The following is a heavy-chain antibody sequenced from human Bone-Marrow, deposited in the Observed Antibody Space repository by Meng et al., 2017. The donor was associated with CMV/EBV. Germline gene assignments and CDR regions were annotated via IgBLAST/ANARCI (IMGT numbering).Heavy chain of an antibody. CDR3: AKSLED. D-gene: IGHD1-1*01. V-gene: IGHV3-7*01. CDR1: GFTFSKYW. J-gene: IGHJ4*02. Sequence: GESLRLSCAGSGFTFSKYWMRWVRQAPGKGLEWVANIKKDGSEKYYVDSVKGRFTISRDNAKNSVFLQMNSLRAEDTAVYFCAKSLEDWGQGTRVTVSS. CDR2: IKKDGSEK.